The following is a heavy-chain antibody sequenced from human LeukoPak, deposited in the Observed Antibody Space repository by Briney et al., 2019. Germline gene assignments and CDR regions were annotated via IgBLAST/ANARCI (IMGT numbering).Heavy chain of an antibody. D-gene: IGHD2-15*01. CDR3: ARGDSGRGKEYYYGADV. J-gene: IGHJ6*02. CDR1: GFSFSEFF. V-gene: IGHV3-72*01. CDR2: VRHKFRSYST. Sequence: PGGSLRLSCAASGFSFSEFFMDWVRQAPGKGLEWLGRVRHKFRSYSTEYAASVKGRFTISRDDSQNSVFLQMCCLRTEDTAVYYCARGDSGRGKEYYYGADVWGQGTTVTVSS.